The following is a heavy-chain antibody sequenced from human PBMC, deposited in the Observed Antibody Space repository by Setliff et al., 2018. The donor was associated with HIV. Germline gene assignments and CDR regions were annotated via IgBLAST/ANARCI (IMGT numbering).Heavy chain of an antibody. V-gene: IGHV3-49*04. Sequence: GSLRLSCTPSGFTFGDYAMNWVRQAPGKGLEWVGFIRTKAYGGTTEYAASVKGRFTISRDDSKSIAYLQMNSLKTEDTAVYYCTRDSPGGNSYYYGMDVWGQGTTVTVSS. J-gene: IGHJ6*02. CDR3: TRDSPGGNSYYYGMDV. D-gene: IGHD2-15*01. CDR2: IRTKAYGGTT. CDR1: GFTFGDYA.